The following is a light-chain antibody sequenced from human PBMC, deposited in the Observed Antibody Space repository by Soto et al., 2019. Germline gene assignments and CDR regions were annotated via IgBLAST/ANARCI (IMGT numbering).Light chain of an antibody. Sequence: DIQMCQSPSSISASFGDRVTIXXRASQSISGYLNWYQQKPGKAPYILIYAASSLHSGVPSRCSSSGSGADFTLTISSLQPEDFATYYCQQSYSTLTFGRGTKVDIK. J-gene: IGKJ1*01. V-gene: IGKV1-39*01. CDR1: QSISGY. CDR2: AAS. CDR3: QQSYSTLT.